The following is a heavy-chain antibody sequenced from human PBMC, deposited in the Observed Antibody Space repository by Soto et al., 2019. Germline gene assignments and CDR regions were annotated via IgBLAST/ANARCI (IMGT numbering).Heavy chain of an antibody. CDR2: ISAYNGNT. CDR3: ARAVEDTAMVGYWYFDL. CDR1: GYTFTSYG. J-gene: IGHJ2*01. D-gene: IGHD5-18*01. V-gene: IGHV1-18*01. Sequence: QVQLVQSGAEVKKPGASVKVSCKASGYTFTSYGISWVRQAPGQGLEWMGWISAYNGNTNYAQKLQDRVTMTTDTSTSTAYMELRILRSDDTAVYYCARAVEDTAMVGYWYFDLWGRGTLVTVSS.